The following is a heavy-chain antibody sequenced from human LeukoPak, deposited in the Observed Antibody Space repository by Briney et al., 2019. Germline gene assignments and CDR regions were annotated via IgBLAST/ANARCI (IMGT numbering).Heavy chain of an antibody. J-gene: IGHJ4*02. Sequence: ASVKVSCKASGYTLTSYAMHWVRQAPGQRLEWMGWINAGNGNTKYSQKFQGRVTITRDTSASTAYMELSSLRSEDTAVYYCARDSSYYDSSGYYYYYFDYWGQGTLVTVSS. CDR2: INAGNGNT. D-gene: IGHD3-22*01. CDR3: ARDSSYYDSSGYYYYYFDY. V-gene: IGHV1-3*01. CDR1: GYTLTSYA.